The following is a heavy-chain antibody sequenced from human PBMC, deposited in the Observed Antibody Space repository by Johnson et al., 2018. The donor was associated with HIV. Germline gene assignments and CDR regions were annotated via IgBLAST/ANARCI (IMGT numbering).Heavy chain of an antibody. Sequence: QMQLVESGGGLVKPGRSLRLSCAASGFTFSDYYMSWIRQAPGKGLEWVSYISSSSSTIYYADSVKGRFTISRDNSKNTLYLQMNSLRPEDTAVYYCAKEDSWRRAFDLWGQGTMVTVSS. CDR1: GFTFSDYY. CDR2: ISSSSSTI. V-gene: IGHV3-11*04. D-gene: IGHD3-3*01. J-gene: IGHJ3*01. CDR3: AKEDSWRRAFDL.